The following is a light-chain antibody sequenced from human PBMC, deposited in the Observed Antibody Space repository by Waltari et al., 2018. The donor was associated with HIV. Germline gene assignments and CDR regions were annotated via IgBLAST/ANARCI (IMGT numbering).Light chain of an antibody. CDR2: DVN. V-gene: IGLV2-23*02. CDR3: CSYAGNSVVV. CDR1: NTDVGSSDH. Sequence: QSAPTQPASVSGSPGQSVTISCTGTNTDVGSSDHVSWFPQFSSVAPKLLIYDVNQRPSVISDRFSGSKSGKTASLTISRRQIEDEGDYFCCSYAGNSVVVFGGGTKLTVL. J-gene: IGLJ2*01.